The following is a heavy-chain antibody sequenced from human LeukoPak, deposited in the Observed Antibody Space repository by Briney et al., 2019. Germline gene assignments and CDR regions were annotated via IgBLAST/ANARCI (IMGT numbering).Heavy chain of an antibody. CDR3: ARDHSSSWYFDY. CDR1: GFTFSSYW. Sequence: GGSLRLSCAGSGFTFSSYWMSWVRQAPGKGLEWVANINQDGSEKYNVDSVKGRFTISRDNAKKSLYLQMNSLRAEDTAVYYCARDHSSSWYFDYWGQGTLVTVSP. CDR2: INQDGSEK. V-gene: IGHV3-7*01. J-gene: IGHJ4*02. D-gene: IGHD6-13*01.